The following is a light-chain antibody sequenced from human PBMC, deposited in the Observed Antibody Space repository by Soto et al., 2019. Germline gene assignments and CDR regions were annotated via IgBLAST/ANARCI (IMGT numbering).Light chain of an antibody. CDR3: QVWDSSTLHVV. CDR1: NIGSKN. CDR2: RDS. Sequence: SYELTQPLSVSVALGQTARITCGGNNIGSKNVHWYQQKPGQAPVLVIYRDSNRPSGIPERFSGSNSGNTATLTISRAQAGDEADYYCQVWDSSTLHVVFGGGTKVTVL. J-gene: IGLJ2*01. V-gene: IGLV3-9*01.